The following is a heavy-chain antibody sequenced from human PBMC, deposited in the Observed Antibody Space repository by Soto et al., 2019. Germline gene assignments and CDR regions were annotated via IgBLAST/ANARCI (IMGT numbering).Heavy chain of an antibody. V-gene: IGHV1-18*04. CDR3: AREDGSGSYSDTYYYYYGMDV. J-gene: IGHJ6*02. D-gene: IGHD3-10*01. CDR2: ISAYNGNT. Sequence: QVPLVQSGAEVKKPGASVKVSCKASGYTFTSYGISWVRQAPGQGLEWMGWISAYNGNTNYAQKLQGRVTMTTDTSTSTAYMELRSLRSDDTAVYYCAREDGSGSYSDTYYYYYGMDVWGQGTTVTVSS. CDR1: GYTFTSYG.